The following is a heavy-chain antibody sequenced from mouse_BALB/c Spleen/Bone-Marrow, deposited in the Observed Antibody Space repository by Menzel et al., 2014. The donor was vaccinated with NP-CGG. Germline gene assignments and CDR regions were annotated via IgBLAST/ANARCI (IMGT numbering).Heavy chain of an antibody. V-gene: IGHV1-80*01. CDR2: IYPGDGDT. J-gene: IGHJ2*01. D-gene: IGHD2-1*01. Sequence: QVQLQKPGPKLVRPCASVKISCNASGNAFSSYWLNWVKQWPGQGLECIGQIYPGDGDTNYSGKFKGKATLTADESSSTAYMQLSSLTSEESAVYFCALGNYDFDYWGQGTTLTVSS. CDR1: GNAFSSYW. CDR3: ALGNYDFDY.